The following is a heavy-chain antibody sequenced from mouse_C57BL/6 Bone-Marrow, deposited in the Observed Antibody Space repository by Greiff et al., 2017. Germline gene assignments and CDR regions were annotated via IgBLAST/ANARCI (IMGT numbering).Heavy chain of an antibody. CDR2: IYPGDGDT. D-gene: IGHD1-1*01. CDR3: ARYPRWYFDV. J-gene: IGHJ1*03. V-gene: IGHV1-82*01. CDR1: GYAFSSSW. Sequence: QVQLQQSGPELVKPGASVKISCKASGYAFSSSWMNWVKQRPGKGLEWIGRIYPGDGDTNYNGKFKGKATLTADKSSSTACMQINSLTSEDSAVYFCARYPRWYFDVWGTGTTVTVSS.